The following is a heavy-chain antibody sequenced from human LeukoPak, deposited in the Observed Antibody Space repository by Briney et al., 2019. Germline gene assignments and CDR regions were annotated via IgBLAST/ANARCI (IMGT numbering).Heavy chain of an antibody. Sequence: SETLSLTCTVSGGSISSYYWSWIRQPAGKGLEWIGRIYTSGSTNYNPSLKSRVTMSVDTSKNQFSLKLSSVTAADTAVYYCARRADPIGGRANLLAARQAGFDPWGQGTLVTVSS. CDR2: IYTSGST. D-gene: IGHD6-6*01. CDR3: ARRADPIGGRANLLAARQAGFDP. V-gene: IGHV4-4*07. J-gene: IGHJ5*02. CDR1: GGSISSYY.